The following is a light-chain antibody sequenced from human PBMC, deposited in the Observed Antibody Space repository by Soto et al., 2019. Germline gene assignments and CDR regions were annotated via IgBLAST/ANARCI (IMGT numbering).Light chain of an antibody. CDR3: QQYSSYPWT. CDR1: QSISNW. V-gene: IGKV1-5*03. CDR2: KAS. Sequence: DIQMTQSPSTLSASVGDRVTITCWASQSISNWLAWYQQKPGKAPKLLIYKASNLESGVPSRFSGSAAGTEFTLTISSLQPDDFATNHCQQYSSYPWTFGQGTKVEIK. J-gene: IGKJ1*01.